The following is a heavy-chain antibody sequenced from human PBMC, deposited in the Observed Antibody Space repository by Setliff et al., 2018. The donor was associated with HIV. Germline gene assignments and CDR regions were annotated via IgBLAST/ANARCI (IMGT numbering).Heavy chain of an antibody. CDR1: GFTFSDYY. J-gene: IGHJ4*02. CDR2: ISGSSNTI. D-gene: IGHD3-22*01. V-gene: IGHV3-11*01. CDR3: TRQLTPYYYDSPDY. Sequence: PGGSLRLSCAASGFTFSDYYLNWFRLAPGKGLEWVSCISGSSNTIHYADSVKGRFTISRDNAKKSLYLEMNNLKVEDTALYYCTRQLTPYYYDSPDYWGQGTLVTVSS.